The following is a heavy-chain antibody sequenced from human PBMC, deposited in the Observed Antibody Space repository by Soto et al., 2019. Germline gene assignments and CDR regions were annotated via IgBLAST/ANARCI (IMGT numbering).Heavy chain of an antibody. J-gene: IGHJ6*02. D-gene: IGHD2-15*01. V-gene: IGHV3-21*01. Sequence: GGSLRLSCAAPGFTFSSYTMNWVRQAPGKGLEWISSISYSTSFTYYADSMKGRFSISRDNAKNSLYLQMSSLRAEDTAVYYCTRDRIELGYCSGGACPTDYYYGMDVWGQGTTVTVSS. CDR2: ISYSTSFT. CDR1: GFTFSSYT. CDR3: TRDRIELGYCSGGACPTDYYYGMDV.